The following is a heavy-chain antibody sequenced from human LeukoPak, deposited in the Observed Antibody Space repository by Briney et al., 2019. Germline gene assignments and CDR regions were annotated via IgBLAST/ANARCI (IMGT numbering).Heavy chain of an antibody. CDR1: GGTFSSYA. D-gene: IGHD2-15*01. CDR2: IIPILGIA. J-gene: IGHJ4*02. Sequence: SVKVSCKASGGTFSSYAISWVRQAPGQGLEWMGRIIPILGIANYAQKFQSRVTITADKSTSTAYMELSSLRSEDTAVYYCARVRRICSGGSCYSDLDYWGQGTLVTVSS. V-gene: IGHV1-69*04. CDR3: ARVRRICSGGSCYSDLDY.